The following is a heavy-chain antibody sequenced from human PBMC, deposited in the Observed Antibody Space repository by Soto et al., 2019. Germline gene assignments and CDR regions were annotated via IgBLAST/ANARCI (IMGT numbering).Heavy chain of an antibody. CDR3: AKGTSSEFLLSFDD. CDR1: GFPSSTYGFSTYA. D-gene: IGHD3-10*01. CDR2: ITGSGGHS. Sequence: EVQLLQSGGGLVQPGGSLRLSCLASGFPSSTYGFSTYAMTWVRQPPGKGLEWVSVITGSGGHSYYADSVKGRFTISRDNSRNTLFLQMDSLRADDTAVYFCAKGTSSEFLLSFDDRGHGTLVTVSS. J-gene: IGHJ4*01. V-gene: IGHV3-23*01.